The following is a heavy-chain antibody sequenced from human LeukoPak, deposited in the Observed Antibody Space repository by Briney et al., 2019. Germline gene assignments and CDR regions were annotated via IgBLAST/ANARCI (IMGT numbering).Heavy chain of an antibody. V-gene: IGHV3-64*01. CDR2: TSSNGGST. D-gene: IGHD3-22*01. CDR1: GFTFSSYV. CDR3: ARGGQSKYDSSGYLNYFDY. J-gene: IGHJ4*02. Sequence: GGSLRLSCAASGFTFSSYVMYWVRQAPGKGLEYVSSTSSNGGSTYYANSVKGRFTISRDNSKNTLYLQMGSLRAEDMAVYYCARGGQSKYDSSGYLNYFDYWGQGTLVTVSS.